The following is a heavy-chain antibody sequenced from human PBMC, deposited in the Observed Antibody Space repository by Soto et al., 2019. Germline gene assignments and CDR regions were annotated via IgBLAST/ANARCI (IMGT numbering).Heavy chain of an antibody. V-gene: IGHV4-31*03. D-gene: IGHD2-15*01. CDR2: IDYIGRA. CDR3: AREVKSAAASEAFDI. Sequence: QVQLQESGPGLVTPSQTLSLTCTVSGGSISSDNYFWSWIRQHPGKGLEWIGYIDYIGRAYYNPSLKSRVTTSVDTHKNQFSLRLSSVTVADTATYYCAREVKSAAASEAFDIWGQGTVVTVSS. CDR1: GGSISSDNYF. J-gene: IGHJ3*02.